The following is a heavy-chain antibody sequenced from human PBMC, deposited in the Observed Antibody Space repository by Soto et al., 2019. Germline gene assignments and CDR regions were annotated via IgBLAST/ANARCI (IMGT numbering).Heavy chain of an antibody. CDR3: AAVPVLRFLKWLPAYFDY. CDR1: GFMFTSSA. V-gene: IGHV1-58*01. D-gene: IGHD3-3*01. Sequence: SVKVSCTTSGFMFTSSAVQWVRQARGQRLEWIGWLVVGSGNTHYAQHFQERVTLTRDMSTGTAYMELSSLRSEDTAVYYCAAVPVLRFLKWLPAYFDYWGQGTLVTVSS. CDR2: LVVGSGNT. J-gene: IGHJ4*02.